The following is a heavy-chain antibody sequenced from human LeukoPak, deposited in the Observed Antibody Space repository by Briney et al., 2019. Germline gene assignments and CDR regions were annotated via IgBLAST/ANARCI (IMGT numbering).Heavy chain of an antibody. V-gene: IGHV4-34*01. CDR3: ARRRVGTTFYYYYYMDV. D-gene: IGHD1-26*01. CDR1: GGSFSGYY. J-gene: IGHJ6*03. CDR2: INHSGST. Sequence: PPETLSLTCAVYGGSFSGYYWSWIRQPPGKGLEWIGEINHSGSTKYNAFFKSRVTISVDMSKNQFSLKLSSVTAADTALYYCARRRVGTTFYYYYYMDVWGKGTTVTVSS.